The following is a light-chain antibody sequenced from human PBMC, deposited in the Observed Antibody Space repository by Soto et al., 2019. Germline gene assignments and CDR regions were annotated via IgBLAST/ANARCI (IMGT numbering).Light chain of an antibody. CDR2: DVT. V-gene: IGLV2-14*01. CDR1: SSDIGHYDF. CDR3: GSYSTTSTLVV. Sequence: QSALTQPASVSASPGQSITISCTGTSSDIGHYDFVSWYQQHPGTAPKLMIYDVTSRPSGVSNRSSGSKSGNTASLTISGLQPEDEADYFCGSYSTTSTLVVFGGGTKLTVL. J-gene: IGLJ2*01.